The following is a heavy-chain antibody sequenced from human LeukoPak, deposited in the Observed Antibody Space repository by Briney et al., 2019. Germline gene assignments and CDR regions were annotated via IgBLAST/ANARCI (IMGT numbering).Heavy chain of an antibody. CDR1: GLTVSSNY. V-gene: IGHV3-66*01. J-gene: IGHJ3*02. D-gene: IGHD1-26*01. CDR2: IVSGGTT. Sequence: GGSLRFSCAASGLTVSSNYMSWVRQAPGKGPEWVSIIVSGGTTYYTDSVKGRFTISRDNSKNTLYLQMNSLRAEDTALYYCARTIVGAAHDAFDIWGLGKMVSVSS. CDR3: ARTIVGAAHDAFDI.